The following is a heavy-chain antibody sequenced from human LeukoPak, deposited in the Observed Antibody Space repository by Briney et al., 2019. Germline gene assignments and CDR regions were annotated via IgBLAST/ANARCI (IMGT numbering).Heavy chain of an antibody. Sequence: SETLSLTCTVSGGSISSYYWSWIRQPPGKGLEWIGNIHYSGSTNYNPSLNSRVTISVDTSKNQFSLKLSSVTAADTAVYYCARYLDYYYYGMDVWGQGTTVTVSS. CDR2: IHYSGST. D-gene: IGHD3-9*01. CDR3: ARYLDYYYYGMDV. J-gene: IGHJ6*02. CDR1: GGSISSYY. V-gene: IGHV4-59*01.